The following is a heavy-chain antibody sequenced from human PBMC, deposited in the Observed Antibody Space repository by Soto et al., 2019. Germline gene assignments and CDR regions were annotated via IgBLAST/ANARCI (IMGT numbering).Heavy chain of an antibody. CDR2: IIPIFGTA. CDR3: ARGLVLRFLEWLSPFDY. CDR1: GGTFSSCA. D-gene: IGHD3-3*01. J-gene: IGHJ4*02. V-gene: IGHV1-69*13. Sequence: SVKVSCKASGGTFSSCAISWVRQAPGQGLEWMGGIIPIFGTANYAQKFQGRVTITADESTSTAYMELSSLRSEDTAVYYCARGLVLRFLEWLSPFDYWGQGTLVTVSS.